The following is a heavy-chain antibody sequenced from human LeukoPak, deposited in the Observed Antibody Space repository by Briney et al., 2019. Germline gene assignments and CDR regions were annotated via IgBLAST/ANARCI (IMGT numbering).Heavy chain of an antibody. CDR2: INEDGSEK. CDR1: GFTFSTRW. Sequence: GGSLRLSCAASGFTFSTRWMSWVRQAPGKGLEWVANINEDGSEKNYVESLKGRFTISRDNAKNSLYPQMNSLRAEDTALYYCARELGSYEGGYYGMDVWGQGTTVTVSS. D-gene: IGHD1-26*01. J-gene: IGHJ6*02. CDR3: ARELGSYEGGYYGMDV. V-gene: IGHV3-7*01.